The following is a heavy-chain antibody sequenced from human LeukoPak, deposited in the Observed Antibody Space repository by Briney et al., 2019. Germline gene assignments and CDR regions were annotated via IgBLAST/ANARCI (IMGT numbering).Heavy chain of an antibody. V-gene: IGHV1-8*01. CDR2: MNPTSGNT. Sequence: GASVKVSCKASGYTFTSYDINWVRQATGQGLEWMGWMNPTSGNTGYAQKFQGRVTMTRNTSISTAYMELSSPRSEATAVYYCARGHGVRFLEWPRGYYYGMDVWGQGATVTVSS. CDR3: ARGHGVRFLEWPRGYYYGMDV. J-gene: IGHJ6*02. D-gene: IGHD3-3*01. CDR1: GYTFTSYD.